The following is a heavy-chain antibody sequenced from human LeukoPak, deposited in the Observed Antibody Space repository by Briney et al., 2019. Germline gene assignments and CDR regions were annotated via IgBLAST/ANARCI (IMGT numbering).Heavy chain of an antibody. V-gene: IGHV5-51*01. Sequence: GESLKISCKGSGYNFTSYWIGWVRQMPGKGLEWMGIIYPGDSDTRYSPSFQGQVTISADKSISTACLQWSSLKASDTAMYYCARQRSSGWNDFDYWGQGTLVTVSS. CDR2: IYPGDSDT. D-gene: IGHD6-19*01. CDR1: GYNFTSYW. CDR3: ARQRSSGWNDFDY. J-gene: IGHJ4*02.